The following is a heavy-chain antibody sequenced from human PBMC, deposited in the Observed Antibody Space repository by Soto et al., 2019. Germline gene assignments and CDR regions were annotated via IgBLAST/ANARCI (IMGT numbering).Heavy chain of an antibody. CDR3: ATVVLGDPGAAHFDY. Sequence: ASVKVSCKGSGYSLTELSMHWLRQAPGKGLEWMGGFDPEDGETIYAQKFQGRVTMTEDTSTDTAYMELSSLRSEDTAVYYCATVVLGDPGAAHFDYWGQGTLVTVSS. CDR1: GYSLTELS. J-gene: IGHJ4*02. V-gene: IGHV1-24*01. D-gene: IGHD2-21*02. CDR2: FDPEDGET.